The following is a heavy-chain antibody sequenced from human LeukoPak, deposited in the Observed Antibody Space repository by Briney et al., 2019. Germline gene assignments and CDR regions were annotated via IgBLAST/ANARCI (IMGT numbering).Heavy chain of an antibody. CDR1: GFTFSSYA. V-gene: IGHV3-23*01. Sequence: GGSLRLSCTASGFTFSSYAMNWVRQAPGKGLEWVSGIGAGGTFTYYADSVKGRFTIFRGNSRNTLYLQMNSLRADDTAVYYCAKDLDYTTCGYYFDYWGQGTLVTVSS. CDR3: AKDLDYTTCGYYFDY. J-gene: IGHJ4*02. CDR2: IGAGGTFT. D-gene: IGHD4-11*01.